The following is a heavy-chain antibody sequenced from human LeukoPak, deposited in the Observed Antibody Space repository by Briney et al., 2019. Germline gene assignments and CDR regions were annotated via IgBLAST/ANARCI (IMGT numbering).Heavy chain of an antibody. V-gene: IGHV4-61*02. J-gene: IGHJ3*02. CDR2: IYTSGST. CDR3: AGTFDM. CDR1: GGSITSGHSY. Sequence: PSETLSLTCTVSGGSITSGHSYWTWIRQPAGKGLEWISLIYTSGSTKYNPSLKSRVTISLDTSKNQFSLKLSSVTAADTAVYYWAGTFDMWGQGTLVTVSS.